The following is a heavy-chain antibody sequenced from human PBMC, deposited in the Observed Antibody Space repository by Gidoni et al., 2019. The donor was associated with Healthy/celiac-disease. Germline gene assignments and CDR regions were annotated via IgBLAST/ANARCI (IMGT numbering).Heavy chain of an antibody. CDR3: AKTGSETYYDFWSGYYAGVDWFDP. V-gene: IGHV3-23*01. D-gene: IGHD3-3*01. J-gene: IGHJ5*02. CDR2: IGGSGGST. Sequence: EVQLLESGGGLVQPGGSLRLSCAASGFTFSSYAMSWVRQAPGKGLEWASAIGGSGGSTYYADSVKGRFTISRDNSKNTLYLQMNSLRAEDTAVYYCAKTGSETYYDFWSGYYAGVDWFDPWGQGTLVTVSS. CDR1: GFTFSSYA.